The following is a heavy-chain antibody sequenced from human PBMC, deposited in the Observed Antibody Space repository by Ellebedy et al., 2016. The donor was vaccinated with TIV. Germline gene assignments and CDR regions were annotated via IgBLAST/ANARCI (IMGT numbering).Heavy chain of an antibody. V-gene: IGHV3-30*02. Sequence: GGSLRLSCAASGFTFRTYGMHWVRQAPGKGLEWVAHIRYDGSDKYYADSVKGRFTISRDNSKNTLYLQMNTLRAEDTAVYYRAKDGVDTAMVSGYFDYWGQGTLVTVSS. J-gene: IGHJ4*02. D-gene: IGHD5-18*01. CDR1: GFTFRTYG. CDR3: AKDGVDTAMVSGYFDY. CDR2: IRYDGSDK.